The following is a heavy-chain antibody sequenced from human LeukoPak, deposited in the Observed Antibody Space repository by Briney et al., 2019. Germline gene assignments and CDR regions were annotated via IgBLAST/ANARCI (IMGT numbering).Heavy chain of an antibody. D-gene: IGHD4-11*01. CDR3: ARGTPTTRDFDY. CDR1: GFTFSRYS. J-gene: IGHJ4*02. V-gene: IGHV3-48*04. Sequence: GGSLRLSCAASGFTFSRYSMNWVRQAPGKGLEWVSYISSSGSTIYYADSVKGRFTISRDNAKNSLYSQMNSLRAEDTAVYYCARGTPTTRDFDYWGQGTLVTVSS. CDR2: ISSSGSTI.